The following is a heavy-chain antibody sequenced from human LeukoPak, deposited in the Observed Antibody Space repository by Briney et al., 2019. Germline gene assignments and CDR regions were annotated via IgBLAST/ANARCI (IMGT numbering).Heavy chain of an antibody. D-gene: IGHD2-15*01. Sequence: SETLSLTCTVSGVSISSYHWSWIRQPPGKGLEWIGYIYYSGSTNYNPSLTSRVTISVDTSKNQFSLKLSSVTAADTAVYYCARRSTGGGEYYFDYWGQGTLVAVSS. CDR2: IYYSGST. J-gene: IGHJ4*02. CDR1: GVSISSYH. V-gene: IGHV4-59*01. CDR3: ARRSTGGGEYYFDY.